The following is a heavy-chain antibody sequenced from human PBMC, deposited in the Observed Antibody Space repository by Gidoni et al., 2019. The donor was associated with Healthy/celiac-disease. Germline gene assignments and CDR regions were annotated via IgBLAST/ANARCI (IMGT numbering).Heavy chain of an antibody. V-gene: IGHV1-46*01. J-gene: IGHJ4*02. CDR2: INPSGGST. CDR1: GYTFPSYY. Sequence: QVQLVQSGAEVKKPGASVKVSCKASGYTFPSYYMHWVRQAPGQGLEWRGIINPSGGSTSYAQKFQGRVTMTRDTSTSTVYMELSSLRSEDTAVYYCARVGKEYYYDSSGYYSLFDYWGQGTLVTVSS. CDR3: ARVGKEYYYDSSGYYSLFDY. D-gene: IGHD3-22*01.